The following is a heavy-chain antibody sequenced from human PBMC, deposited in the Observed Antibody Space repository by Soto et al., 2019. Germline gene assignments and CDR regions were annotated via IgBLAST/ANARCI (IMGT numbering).Heavy chain of an antibody. J-gene: IGHJ4*02. CDR3: ARGYTPMYYFDY. CDR2: INHSGST. Sequence: QVQLQQWGAGLLKPSETLSLTCAVYGGSFSGYYWSWIRQPPGKGLEWIGEINHSGSTNYNPSLKSRVTISVDTSKNQFSLKLSSVTAADTAVYYCARGYTPMYYFDYWGQGTLVTVSS. V-gene: IGHV4-34*01. CDR1: GGSFSGYY. D-gene: IGHD2-2*02.